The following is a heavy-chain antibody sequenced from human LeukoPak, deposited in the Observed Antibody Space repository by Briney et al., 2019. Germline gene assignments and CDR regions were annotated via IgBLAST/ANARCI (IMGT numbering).Heavy chain of an antibody. D-gene: IGHD6-13*01. Sequence: SETLSLTCTVSGGSINISNYYWGWIRQPPGKGLECIGNIHYSGIIFYNPSFKSRVTFSVDTSKNYFSLKLSSVTAADTAVYYCARACRIAAAVPRPNWFDPWGQGTLVTVSS. J-gene: IGHJ5*02. CDR2: IHYSGII. CDR3: ARACRIAAAVPRPNWFDP. V-gene: IGHV4-39*02. CDR1: GGSINISNYY.